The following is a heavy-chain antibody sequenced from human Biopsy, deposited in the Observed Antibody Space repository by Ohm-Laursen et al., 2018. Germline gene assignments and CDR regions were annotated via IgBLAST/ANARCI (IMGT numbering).Heavy chain of an antibody. CDR3: AKINPSSIYYNYGMDV. Sequence: SLRLSCSASGFTFSSCAMSWVRQAPGKGLEWVSGISGSGGTTDYADSVKGRFTISRDNPRNTVYLQMNSLGVEDTAVYYCAKINPSSIYYNYGMDVWGQGTTVTVSS. V-gene: IGHV3-23*01. CDR1: GFTFSSCA. J-gene: IGHJ6*02. CDR2: ISGSGGTT.